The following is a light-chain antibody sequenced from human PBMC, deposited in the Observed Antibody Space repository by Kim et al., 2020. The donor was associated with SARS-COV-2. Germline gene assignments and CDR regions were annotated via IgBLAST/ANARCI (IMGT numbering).Light chain of an antibody. J-gene: IGKJ1*01. CDR1: QTVTNN. CDR2: GAS. V-gene: IGKV3-15*01. Sequence: VSPGERATLSCRASQTVTNNLAWYQQRPGHSPRLLIYGASTRATSIPARFSGSGSGTDFTLTISSLQSEDFAVYYCQQYDTWPRTFGQGTKVDIK. CDR3: QQYDTWPRT.